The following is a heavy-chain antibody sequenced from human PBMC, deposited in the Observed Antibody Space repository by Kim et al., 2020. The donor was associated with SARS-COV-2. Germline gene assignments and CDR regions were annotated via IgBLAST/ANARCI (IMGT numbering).Heavy chain of an antibody. CDR1: GFTFSSYG. J-gene: IGHJ3*02. CDR2: IWYDGSNK. D-gene: IGHD3-22*01. Sequence: GGSLRLSCAASGFTFSSYGMHWVRQAPGKGLEWVAVIWYDGSNKYYADSVKGRFTISRDNSKNTLYLQMNSLRAEDTAVYYCARDYYDSSGYYYVGAFDIWGQGTMVTVSS. V-gene: IGHV3-33*01. CDR3: ARDYYDSSGYYYVGAFDI.